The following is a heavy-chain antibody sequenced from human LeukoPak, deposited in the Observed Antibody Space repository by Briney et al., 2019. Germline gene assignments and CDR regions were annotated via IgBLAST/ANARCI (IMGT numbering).Heavy chain of an antibody. CDR3: ARDSVAHYGGFDY. Sequence: PSETLSLTCTVPGGSISSGGYYWSWIRQHPGKGLEWTGYIYYSGSTYYNPSLKSRVTISVDTSKNQFSLKLSSVTAADTAVYYCARDSVAHYGGFDYWGQGTLVTVSS. J-gene: IGHJ4*02. CDR2: IYYSGST. CDR1: GGSISSGGYY. V-gene: IGHV4-31*03. D-gene: IGHD4-23*01.